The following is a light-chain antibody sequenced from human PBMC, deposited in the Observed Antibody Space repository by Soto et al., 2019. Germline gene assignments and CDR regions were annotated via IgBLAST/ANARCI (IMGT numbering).Light chain of an antibody. V-gene: IGKV1-27*01. Sequence: DIQMTQSPSSLSASVGDRVTITCRASQGISNYLAWYQQKPGKVPKLLIYAASTLQSGVPSRFSGSESETDFTLTISSLQPEDVATYYCQKYDGAPWTFGQGTKVEL. J-gene: IGKJ1*01. CDR1: QGISNY. CDR3: QKYDGAPWT. CDR2: AAS.